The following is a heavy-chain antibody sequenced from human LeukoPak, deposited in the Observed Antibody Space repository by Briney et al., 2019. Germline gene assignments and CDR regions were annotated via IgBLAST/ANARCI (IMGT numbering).Heavy chain of an antibody. CDR3: ARGPNSNWSGLDF. CDR2: ISPTGSTT. D-gene: IGHD6-6*01. J-gene: IGHJ4*02. Sequence: GGSLRLSCTASGFSFSGHWMHWARKLPGKGLVWVSRISPTGSTTSYADSVRGRFTVSRDNAKNTLYLQVNNLRAEDTAVYYCARGPNSNWSGLDFWGQGTLLTVSS. V-gene: IGHV3-74*01. CDR1: GFSFSGHW.